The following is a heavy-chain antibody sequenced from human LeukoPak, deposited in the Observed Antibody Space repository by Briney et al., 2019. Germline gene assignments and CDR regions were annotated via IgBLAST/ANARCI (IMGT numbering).Heavy chain of an antibody. V-gene: IGHV1-8*01. CDR1: GYTFTSYD. J-gene: IGHJ6*03. CDR2: MNPNSGNT. CDR3: ARDGDDYSNYLADYYYYMDV. Sequence: ASVKVSCKASGYTFTSYDINWVQQATGQGLEWMGWMNPNSGNTGYAQKFQGRVTMTRNTSISTAYMELSSLRSEDTAVYYCARDGDDYSNYLADYYYYMDVWGKGTTVTISS. D-gene: IGHD4-11*01.